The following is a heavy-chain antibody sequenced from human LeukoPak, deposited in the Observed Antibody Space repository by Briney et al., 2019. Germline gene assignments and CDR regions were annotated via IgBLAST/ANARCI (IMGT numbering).Heavy chain of an antibody. CDR3: ARDDGRYFDRLGHDAFDI. CDR1: GGTSSTYA. V-gene: IGHV1-69*13. D-gene: IGHD3-9*01. CDR2: IIPIFGTS. J-gene: IGHJ3*02. Sequence: ASVKVSCKASGGTSSTYAISWVRQAPGQGHEWMGGIIPIFGTSNYAQKFQGRVTITADESTSTAYMELSSLRSEDTAVYYCARDDGRYFDRLGHDAFDIWGQGTLVTVSS.